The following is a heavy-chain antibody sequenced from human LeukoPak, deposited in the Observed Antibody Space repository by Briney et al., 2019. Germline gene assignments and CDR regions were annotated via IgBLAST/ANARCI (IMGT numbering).Heavy chain of an antibody. CDR2: INPNSGGT. V-gene: IGHV1-2*02. Sequence: GASVKVSCKASGYTFTGYYMHWVRQAPGQGLEWMGWINPNSGGTNYAQKFQGGVTMTRDTSISTAYMELSRLRSDDTAVYYCARAMVRGSNRALGYWGQGTLVTVSS. J-gene: IGHJ4*02. D-gene: IGHD3-10*01. CDR3: ARAMVRGSNRALGY. CDR1: GYTFTGYY.